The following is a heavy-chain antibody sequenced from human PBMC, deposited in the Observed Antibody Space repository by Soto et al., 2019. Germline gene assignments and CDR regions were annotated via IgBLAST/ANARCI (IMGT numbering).Heavy chain of an antibody. D-gene: IGHD2-2*01. J-gene: IGHJ5*01. CDR1: GFNFNFFA. Sequence: EVQLLESGGGLVQSGGSLRLSCVASGFNFNFFAMSWVRRAPGKGLEWVSAISGSGSGTFYSDSVKGRFTISRDNPKNTLLIEMKSLGPEDAAVYYCAKDRIQDCTSSSCYRGGDSGGHGTLVTVSS. CDR2: ISGSGSGT. V-gene: IGHV3-23*01. CDR3: AKDRIQDCTSSSCYRGGDS.